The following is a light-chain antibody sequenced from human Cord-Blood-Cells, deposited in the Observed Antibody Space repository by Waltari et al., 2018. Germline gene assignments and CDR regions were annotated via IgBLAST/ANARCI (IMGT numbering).Light chain of an antibody. CDR2: DAS. CDR1: QSVSSY. CDR3: QQRSNWPWT. Sequence: EIVLTQSPATLSLSPGERATLSCRASQSVSSYLAWYQQKPGQAPRLRIYDASNRATGIPARFSGSWSVTDFTLTISSLEPEDFAVYYCQQRSNWPWTFGQGTKVEIK. V-gene: IGKV3-11*01. J-gene: IGKJ1*01.